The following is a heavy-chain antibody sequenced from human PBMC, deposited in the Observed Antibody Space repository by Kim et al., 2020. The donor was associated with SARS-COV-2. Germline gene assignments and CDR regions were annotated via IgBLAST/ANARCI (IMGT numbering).Heavy chain of an antibody. CDR3: ASTTRVRYFEAHYYYGMDV. Sequence: GGSLRLSCAASGFTFSSYAMHWVCQAPGKGLEWVAVISYDGSNKYYADSVKGRFTISRDNSKNTLYLQMNSLRAEDTAVYYCASTTRVRYFEAHYYYGMDVWGQGTTVTVSS. D-gene: IGHD3-9*01. CDR1: GFTFSSYA. J-gene: IGHJ6*02. V-gene: IGHV3-30-3*01. CDR2: ISYDGSNK.